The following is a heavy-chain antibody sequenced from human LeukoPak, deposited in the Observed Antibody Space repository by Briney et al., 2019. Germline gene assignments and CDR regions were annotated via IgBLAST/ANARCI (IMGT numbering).Heavy chain of an antibody. CDR1: GFTFSTYG. J-gene: IGHJ4*02. CDR3: TRDTDY. Sequence: GRSLRLSCAASGFTFSTYGMHWVRQAPGKGLEWVAIIWYDGSNKYYAYSVKGRFTISRDNSKNTLYLQMNSLRAEDTAVYYCTRDTDYWGQGTLVTVSS. CDR2: IWYDGSNK. V-gene: IGHV3-33*01.